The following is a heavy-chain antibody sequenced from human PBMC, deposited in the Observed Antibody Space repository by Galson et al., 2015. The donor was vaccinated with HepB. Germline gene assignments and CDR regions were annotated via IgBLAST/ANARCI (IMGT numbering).Heavy chain of an antibody. CDR3: AKNTVYDYYFYAMDV. D-gene: IGHD2/OR15-2a*01. V-gene: IGHV1-69*02. Sequence: PGQGLEWMGRYVPILDVANYAPNFQGRVTITADKSTTTVYLEVHSLRSDDTAVYYCAKNTVYDYYFYAMDVWGKGTTVTVSS. J-gene: IGHJ6*04. CDR2: YVPILDVA.